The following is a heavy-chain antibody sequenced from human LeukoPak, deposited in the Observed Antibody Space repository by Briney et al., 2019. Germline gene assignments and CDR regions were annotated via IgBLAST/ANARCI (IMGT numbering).Heavy chain of an antibody. CDR1: GGSISCSSYY. CDR2: IYYSGDT. D-gene: IGHD6-19*01. Sequence: SETLSLTCTVSGGSISCSSYYWGWLRQPPGKGLEWIGSIYYSGDTYYNPSLKSRRVTISVDTSKNQFSLRVSSVPSTDTAVYYCARHQWHYYYYMGVWGKGSTVTVSS. J-gene: IGHJ6*03. V-gene: IGHV4-39*01. CDR3: ARHQWHYYYYMGV.